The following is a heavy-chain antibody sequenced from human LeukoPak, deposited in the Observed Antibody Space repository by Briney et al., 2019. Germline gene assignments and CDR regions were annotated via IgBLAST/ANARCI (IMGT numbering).Heavy chain of an antibody. CDR1: GFTFSSYG. CDR3: ANSAAASDFVDY. D-gene: IGHD6-13*01. Sequence: GGSLRLSCAASGFTFSSYGMHWVRQAPGKGLEWVAFIRYDGSNKYYADSVKGRFTISRDNSKNTLYLQMNSLRAEDTAVYYCANSAAASDFVDYWGQGTLVTVSS. CDR2: IRYDGSNK. J-gene: IGHJ4*02. V-gene: IGHV3-30*02.